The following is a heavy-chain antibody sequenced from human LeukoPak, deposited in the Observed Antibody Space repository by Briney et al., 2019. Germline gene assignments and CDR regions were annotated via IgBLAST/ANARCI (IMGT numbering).Heavy chain of an antibody. CDR2: ISSSGSII. V-gene: IGHV3-11*04. D-gene: IGHD6-13*01. Sequence: GRSLRLSCAASGFTFSDYYMGWIRQAPGKGLEWVSYISSSGSIIYYADSVKGRFTISRDNAKNSLYLQMNGLRAEDTAVYYCASYGFGAAAGIFGYWGQGTLVTVSS. CDR3: ASYGFGAAAGIFGY. CDR1: GFTFSDYY. J-gene: IGHJ4*02.